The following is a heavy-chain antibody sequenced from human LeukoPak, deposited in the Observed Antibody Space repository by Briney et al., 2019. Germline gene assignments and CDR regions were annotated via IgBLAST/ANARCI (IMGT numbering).Heavy chain of an antibody. CDR1: GFTFSGYG. CDR3: AKPPEVGATVAYFDY. Sequence: GGSLRLSCAASGFTFSGYGMHWVRQAPGKGLEWVALISFDGSNQYYADSVKGRFTISRDNSKNTLYLQMSSLRAEDAAVYYCAKPPEVGATVAYFDYWGQGTLVTVSS. V-gene: IGHV3-30*18. D-gene: IGHD1-26*01. J-gene: IGHJ4*02. CDR2: ISFDGSNQ.